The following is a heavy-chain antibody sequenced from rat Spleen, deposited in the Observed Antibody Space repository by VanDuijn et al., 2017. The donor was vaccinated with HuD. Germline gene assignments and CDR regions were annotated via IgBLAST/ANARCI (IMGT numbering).Heavy chain of an antibody. D-gene: IGHD2-7*01. CDR2: ISNTGGRI. V-gene: IGHV5-31*01. CDR1: GFTFNYYW. Sequence: EVQLVESGGGLVHPGRSLKLSCVTSGFTFNYYWMTWIRQAPGKGLGWVASISNTGGRIYYPDSVKGRFTISRDNAKSTLYLQMDSLRSEDTATYYCARQGYLRDWYFDFWGPGTMVTVSS. J-gene: IGHJ1*01. CDR3: ARQGYLRDWYFDF.